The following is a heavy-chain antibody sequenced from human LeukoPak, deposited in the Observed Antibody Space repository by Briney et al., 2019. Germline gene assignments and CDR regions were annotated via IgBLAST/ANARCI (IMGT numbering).Heavy chain of an antibody. CDR3: ARDEIYYGSGSLGVDY. CDR2: IWYDGSNK. Sequence: GGSLRLSCAASGFTFSSYGMHWVRQAPGKGLEWVAVIWYDGSNKYYADSVKGRFTISRDNSKNTLYLQMYSLRAEDTAVYYCARDEIYYGSGSLGVDYWGQGTLVTVSS. CDR1: GFTFSSYG. V-gene: IGHV3-33*01. D-gene: IGHD3-10*01. J-gene: IGHJ4*02.